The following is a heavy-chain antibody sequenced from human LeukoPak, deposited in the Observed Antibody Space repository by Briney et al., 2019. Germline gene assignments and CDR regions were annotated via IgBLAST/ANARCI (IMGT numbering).Heavy chain of an antibody. Sequence: GGSLRLSCAASGFTFSSYSMNWVRQAPGKGLEWVSSISSSSSYIYYADSVKGRFTISRDNAKNSLYLQMNSLRLEDTAVYYCARAGSWAFDLWGRGTLVTVSS. CDR1: GFTFSSYS. CDR2: ISSSSSYI. V-gene: IGHV3-21*01. J-gene: IGHJ2*01. CDR3: ARAGSWAFDL. D-gene: IGHD3-10*01.